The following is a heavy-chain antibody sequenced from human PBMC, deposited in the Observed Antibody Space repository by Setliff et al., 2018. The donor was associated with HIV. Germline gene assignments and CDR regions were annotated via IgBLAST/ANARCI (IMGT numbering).Heavy chain of an antibody. CDR3: ASHAPYTSSWNAAAFDI. D-gene: IGHD6-13*01. CDR1: GGSISGYY. J-gene: IGHJ3*02. Sequence: SETLSLTCTVSGGSISGYYWSWIRQPPGKGLEWIGYITYSGSTKYNPSLKSRVTISIDTSKNQFSLKLSSVTPADTAVYYCASHAPYTSSWNAAAFDIWCQGTMVTVSS. V-gene: IGHV4-59*01. CDR2: ITYSGST.